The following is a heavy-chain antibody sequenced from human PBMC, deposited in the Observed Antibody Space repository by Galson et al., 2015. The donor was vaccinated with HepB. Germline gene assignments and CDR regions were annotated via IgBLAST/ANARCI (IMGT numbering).Heavy chain of an antibody. CDR3: ARIRTNYDSSGYDPSNWFDP. D-gene: IGHD3-22*01. V-gene: IGHV2-26*01. J-gene: IGHJ5*02. CDR2: IFSNDEK. CDR1: GFSLSNARMG. Sequence: PALVKPTQTLTLTCTVSGFSLSNARMGVSWIRQPPGKALEWLAHIFSNDEKSYSTSLKSRLTISKDTSKSQVVLTMTNMDPVDTATYYCARIRTNYDSSGYDPSNWFDPWGQGTLVTVSS.